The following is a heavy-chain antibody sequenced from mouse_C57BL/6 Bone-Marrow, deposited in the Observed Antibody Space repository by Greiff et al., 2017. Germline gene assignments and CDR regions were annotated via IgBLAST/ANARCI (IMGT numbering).Heavy chain of an antibody. CDR2: IDPANGNT. CDR3: ARYYYGSSQYYFDY. CDR1: GFNIKNTY. Sequence: EVNLVESVAELVRPGASVKLSCTASGFNIKNTYMHWVKQRPEQGLEWIGRIDPANGNTKYAPKFQGKATITADTSSNTAYLQLSSLTSEDTAIYYCARYYYGSSQYYFDYWGQGTTLTVSS. J-gene: IGHJ2*01. D-gene: IGHD1-1*01. V-gene: IGHV14-3*01.